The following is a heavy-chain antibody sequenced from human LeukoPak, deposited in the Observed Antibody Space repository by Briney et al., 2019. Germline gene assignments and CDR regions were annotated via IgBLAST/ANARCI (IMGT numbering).Heavy chain of an antibody. Sequence: GGSLRLSCAASGSTFSSYAMSWVRQAPGKGLEWVSVISGGGVSTYYADSVKGRFTVSRDNSKNTLYLQMNGLRAEDTALYYCAKSSDVGYSNGWYNGLDIWGQGTPVTVSS. CDR2: ISGGGVST. J-gene: IGHJ3*02. D-gene: IGHD6-19*01. V-gene: IGHV3-23*01. CDR3: AKSSDVGYSNGWYNGLDI. CDR1: GSTFSSYA.